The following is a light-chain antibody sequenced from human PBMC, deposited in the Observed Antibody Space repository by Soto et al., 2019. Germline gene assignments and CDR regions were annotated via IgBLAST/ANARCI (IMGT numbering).Light chain of an antibody. CDR2: GAY. CDR1: QYVTGSY. J-gene: IGKJ5*01. CDR3: QHYHSSPIS. V-gene: IGKV3-20*01. Sequence: EIVLTQSPGTLSLSPGESATLSCRASQYVTGSYLAWYQQKPGQAPRLLIYGAYIRATGFPDRFSGSGSGTDFTLTITRLEPEEFAVFYCQHYHSSPISFGQLNRVEIK.